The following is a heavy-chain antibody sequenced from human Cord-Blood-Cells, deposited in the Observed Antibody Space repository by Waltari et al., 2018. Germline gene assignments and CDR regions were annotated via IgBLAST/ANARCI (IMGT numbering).Heavy chain of an antibody. CDR2: IIHSGST. D-gene: IGHD1-26*01. Sequence: QVQLQQWGAGLLKPSETLSLTCAVYGGSFSGYYWSWIRQPPGKGLEWIGAIIHSGSTNYTPSLKSRVTISVGTSKNQFSLKLSSVTAADTAVYYCAMTGSGSYYLDYWGQGTLVTVSS. J-gene: IGHJ4*02. CDR1: GGSFSGYY. CDR3: AMTGSGSYYLDY. V-gene: IGHV4-34*12.